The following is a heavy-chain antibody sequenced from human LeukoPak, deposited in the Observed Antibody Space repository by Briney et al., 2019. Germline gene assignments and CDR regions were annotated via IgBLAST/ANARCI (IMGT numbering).Heavy chain of an antibody. Sequence: SETLSLTCTVSGGSISSSSYYWGWIRQPPGKGLEWIGSIYYRGSTYYNPSLNSRVTISVDTSKNQFSLKLSSVTAADTAVYYCARSLYYYDSSGYFTTDYFDYWGQGTLVTVSS. CDR2: IYYRGST. V-gene: IGHV4-39*01. CDR3: ARSLYYYDSSGYFTTDYFDY. CDR1: GGSISSSSYY. J-gene: IGHJ4*02. D-gene: IGHD3-22*01.